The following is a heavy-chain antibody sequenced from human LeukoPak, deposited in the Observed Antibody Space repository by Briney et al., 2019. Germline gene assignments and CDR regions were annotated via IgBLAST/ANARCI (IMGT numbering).Heavy chain of an antibody. CDR1: GFTFSSYA. Sequence: GGSLRLSCAASGFTFSSYAMHWVRQAPGKGLEYVSAISSNGGSTYYANSVKGRFTISRDNSKNTLCPQMGSLRAEDMAVYYCARAPSTGTGPYFDYWGQGTLVTVSS. V-gene: IGHV3-64*01. J-gene: IGHJ4*02. CDR3: ARAPSTGTGPYFDY. D-gene: IGHD1-1*01. CDR2: ISSNGGST.